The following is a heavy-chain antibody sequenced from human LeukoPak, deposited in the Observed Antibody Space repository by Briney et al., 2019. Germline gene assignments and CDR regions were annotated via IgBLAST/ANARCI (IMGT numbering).Heavy chain of an antibody. J-gene: IGHJ4*02. CDR3: ARSREEYSSSSLDY. CDR2: IYYSGST. D-gene: IGHD6-6*01. Sequence: SETLSLTCTVSGGSISSYYWSWIRQPPGKGLEWIGYIYYSGSTNYNPSLKSRVTISVDTSKNQFSLKLSSVTAADTAVYYGARSREEYSSSSLDYWGQGTLVTVSS. V-gene: IGHV4-59*01. CDR1: GGSISSYY.